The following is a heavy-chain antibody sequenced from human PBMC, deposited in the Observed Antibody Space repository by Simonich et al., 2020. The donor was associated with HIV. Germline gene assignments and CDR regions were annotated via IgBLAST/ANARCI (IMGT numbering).Heavy chain of an antibody. CDR1: GYTFTYSY. D-gene: IGHD2-8*02. J-gene: IGHJ1*01. CDR3: ATLTGIQH. Sequence: EVQLVQSGAEVKKPGATVKISCTVSGYTFTYSYIHWVQQAPGKGPEWMGRVHPEDGETIYAENFQDRVTITADTSTDTAYMELSSLRSEDTAVYYCATLTGIQHWGLGALVTVSS. CDR2: VHPEDGET. V-gene: IGHV1-69-2*01.